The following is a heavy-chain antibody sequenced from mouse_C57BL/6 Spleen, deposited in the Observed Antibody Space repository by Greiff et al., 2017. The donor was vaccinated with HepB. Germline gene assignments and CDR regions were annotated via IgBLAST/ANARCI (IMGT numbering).Heavy chain of an antibody. CDR3: ARFYYDCYYGVDY. J-gene: IGHJ2*01. V-gene: IGHV1-82*01. CDR1: GYAFSSSW. CDR2: IYPGDGDT. Sequence: QVQLQQSGPELVKPGASVKISCKASGYAFSSSWMNWVKQRPGKGLEWIGRIYPGDGDTNYNGKFKGKATLTADKSSSTAYMQLSSLTSEDSAVYFCARFYYDCYYGVDYWGQGTTLTVSS. D-gene: IGHD2-3*01.